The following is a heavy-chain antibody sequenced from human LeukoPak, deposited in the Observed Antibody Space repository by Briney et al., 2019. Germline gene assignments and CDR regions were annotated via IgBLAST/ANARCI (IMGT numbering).Heavy chain of an antibody. Sequence: GASVKVSCKASGYTFTGYYMHWVRQAPGQGLEWMGWINPNSGGTNYAQKFQGRVTMTRDTSISTAYMELSRLRSDDTAVYYCARDYQGYSSSQTFDYWGQGTLATVSS. V-gene: IGHV1-2*02. D-gene: IGHD6-13*01. CDR1: GYTFTGYY. CDR3: ARDYQGYSSSQTFDY. CDR2: INPNSGGT. J-gene: IGHJ4*02.